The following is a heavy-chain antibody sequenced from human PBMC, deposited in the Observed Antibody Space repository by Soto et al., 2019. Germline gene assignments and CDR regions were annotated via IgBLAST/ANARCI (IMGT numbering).Heavy chain of an antibody. Sequence: ASVKVSCKASGYTFTGYYMHWVRQAPGQGLEWMGWINPNSGGTNYAQKFQGWVTMTRDTSISTAYMELSRLRSDDTVLFYCAIGYSSSSDAFDIWGQGTMVTVSS. CDR2: INPNSGGT. CDR3: AIGYSSSSDAFDI. V-gene: IGHV1-2*04. CDR1: GYTFTGYY. J-gene: IGHJ3*02. D-gene: IGHD6-6*01.